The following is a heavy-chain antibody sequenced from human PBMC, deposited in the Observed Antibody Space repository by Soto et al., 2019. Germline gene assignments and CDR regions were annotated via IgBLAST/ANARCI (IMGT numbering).Heavy chain of an antibody. D-gene: IGHD3-3*01. CDR3: ARDLLHYDFWSGYSAYFYYGMDV. J-gene: IGHJ6*02. CDR1: GFTFSSYE. Sequence: GGSLRLSCAASGFTFSSYEMNWVRQAPGQGLEWGSYISDSGGTVYYADSVKGRFTVSRDNAQNSVYLQMNSLRTEDTAVYYCARDLLHYDFWSGYSAYFYYGMDVWGPGTTVTVSS. V-gene: IGHV3-48*03. CDR2: ISDSGGTV.